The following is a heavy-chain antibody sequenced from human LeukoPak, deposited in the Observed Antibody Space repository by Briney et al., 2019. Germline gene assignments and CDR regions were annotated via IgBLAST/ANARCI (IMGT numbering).Heavy chain of an antibody. CDR3: TTEIPAAGIRVWVVDY. D-gene: IGHD6-13*01. CDR2: IKSKTDGGTT. CDR1: GFTFSNAW. Sequence: PGGSLRLSCAASGFTFSNAWMSWVRQAPGKGLEWVGRIKSKTDGGTTDYAAPVKGRFTISRDDSKNTLYLQMNSLKTEDTAVYYCTTEIPAAGIRVWVVDYWGQGTLVTVSS. V-gene: IGHV3-15*01. J-gene: IGHJ4*02.